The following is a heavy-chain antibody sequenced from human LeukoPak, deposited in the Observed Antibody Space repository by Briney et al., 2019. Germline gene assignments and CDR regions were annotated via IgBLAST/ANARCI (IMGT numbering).Heavy chain of an antibody. CDR2: MNPNSGNT. CDR1: GYTFTSYD. Sequence: ASVKVSCKASGYTFTSYDLNWVRQATGQGLEWMGWMNPNSGNTGYAQKFQGRVTMTRNTSISTAYMELSSLRSEDTAVYYCASPNSHDYGGNMNSWGQGTLVTVSS. J-gene: IGHJ4*02. CDR3: ASPNSHDYGGNMNS. D-gene: IGHD4-23*01. V-gene: IGHV1-8*01.